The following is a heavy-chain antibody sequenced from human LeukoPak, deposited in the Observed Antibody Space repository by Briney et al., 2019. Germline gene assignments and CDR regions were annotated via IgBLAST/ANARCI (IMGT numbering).Heavy chain of an antibody. V-gene: IGHV3-21*01. D-gene: IGHD2-15*01. J-gene: IGHJ5*02. CDR3: AKCSGGNCYHSDDH. CDR1: GFTFSAYS. Sequence: PGCSLRLSCAASGFTFSAYSMNWVRQDPGKAMEWASSISRGSRYIYYADSVKGRFTISRDNGKDSLYLQMNSLRAEDTAVYYCAKCSGGNCYHSDDHWGQGTLVTVSP. CDR2: ISRGSRYI.